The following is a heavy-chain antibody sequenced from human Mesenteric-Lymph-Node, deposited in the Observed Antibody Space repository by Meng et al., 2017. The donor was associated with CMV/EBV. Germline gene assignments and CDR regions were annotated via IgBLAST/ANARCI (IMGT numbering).Heavy chain of an antibody. J-gene: IGHJ4*02. V-gene: IGHV1-69*10. CDR1: GGTFSSYG. Sequence: SVKVSCKASGGTFSSYGIRWVRQAPGQGLEWMGGIIPLLGITNYAQKFQGRVTITADESTRTAYMELSSLRSEDTAVYYCARDGGRQLLLYWGQGTLVTVSS. D-gene: IGHD2-2*01. CDR3: ARDGGRQLLLY. CDR2: IIPLLGIT.